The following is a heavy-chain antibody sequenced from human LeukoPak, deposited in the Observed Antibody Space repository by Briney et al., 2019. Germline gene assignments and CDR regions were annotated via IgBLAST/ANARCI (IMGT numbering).Heavy chain of an antibody. V-gene: IGHV1-18*01. CDR2: ISAYNGNT. D-gene: IGHD4-23*01. J-gene: IGHJ4*02. CDR1: GYTFTSYG. CDR3: ARDKRRSDGGNPVDY. Sequence: GASVKVSCKASGYTFTSYGISWVRQAPGQGLEWMGWISAYNGNTNYAQKLQGRVTMTTDTSTSTAYMELRSLRSDDTAVYYCARDKRRSDGGNPVDYWGQGTLVTVSS.